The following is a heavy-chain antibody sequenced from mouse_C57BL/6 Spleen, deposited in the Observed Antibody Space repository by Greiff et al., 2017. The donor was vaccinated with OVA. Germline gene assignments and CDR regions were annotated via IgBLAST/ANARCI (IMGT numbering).Heavy chain of an antibody. Sequence: EVQLQQSGPGLVKPSQSLSLTCSVTGYSITSGYYWNWIRQFPGNKLEWMGYISYDGSNNYNPSLKNRISITRDTSKNQFFLKLNSVTTEDTATYYCAFYYYGSRRAWFAYWGQGTLVTVSA. J-gene: IGHJ3*01. CDR1: GYSITSGYY. CDR3: AFYYYGSRRAWFAY. CDR2: ISYDGSN. D-gene: IGHD1-1*01. V-gene: IGHV3-6*01.